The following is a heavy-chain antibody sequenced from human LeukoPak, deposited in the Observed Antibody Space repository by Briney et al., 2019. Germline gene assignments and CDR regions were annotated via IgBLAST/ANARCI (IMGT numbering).Heavy chain of an antibody. Sequence: SGGSLRLSCAASGFTFSSYGMHWVRQAPGKGLEWVAVISYDGSNKYYADSVKGRFTISRDNSKNTLYLQMNSLRAEDTAVYYCAKGMTYYYDSGNGSWGQGTLVTVSS. V-gene: IGHV3-30*18. CDR3: AKGMTYYYDSGNGS. CDR2: ISYDGSNK. J-gene: IGHJ4*02. CDR1: GFTFSSYG. D-gene: IGHD3-22*01.